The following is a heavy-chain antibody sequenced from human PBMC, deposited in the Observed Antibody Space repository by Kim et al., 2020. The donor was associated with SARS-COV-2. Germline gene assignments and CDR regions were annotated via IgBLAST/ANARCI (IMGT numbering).Heavy chain of an antibody. CDR2: IIPILGIA. CDR3: ARALNYGSGHWWFDP. J-gene: IGHJ5*02. V-gene: IGHV1-69*04. Sequence: SVKVSCKASGYTFTSYSISWVRQAPGQGLEWMGRIIPILGIANYAQQFQGRVTMTADKSTSTAYMELSSLRSEDTAVYYCARALNYGSGHWWFDPWGEGTLVTVSS. CDR1: GYTFTSYS. D-gene: IGHD3-10*01.